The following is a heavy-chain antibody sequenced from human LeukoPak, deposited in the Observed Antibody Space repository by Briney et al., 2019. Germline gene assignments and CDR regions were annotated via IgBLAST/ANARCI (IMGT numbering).Heavy chain of an antibody. J-gene: IGHJ4*02. D-gene: IGHD1-26*01. V-gene: IGHV3-30*18. Sequence: PGGSLRLSCAASGFTFRSFGMHWVRQAPGKGLEWVAFISHDGSSKYYADSVKGRFTISRDNSKKTLFLQMNSLRADDSAVYYCAKDLGRRNSGSYLDSWGQGTLVTVSS. CDR1: GFTFRSFG. CDR2: ISHDGSSK. CDR3: AKDLGRRNSGSYLDS.